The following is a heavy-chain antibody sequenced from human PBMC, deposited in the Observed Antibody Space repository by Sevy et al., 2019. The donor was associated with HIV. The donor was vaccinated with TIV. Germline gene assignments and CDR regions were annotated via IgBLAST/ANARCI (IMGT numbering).Heavy chain of an antibody. D-gene: IGHD3-10*01. V-gene: IGHV3-49*03. CDR1: GFTFGDYA. CDR3: TRVNAFFYNSGSKDDAFDI. J-gene: IGHJ3*02. Sequence: GGSLRLSCTTSGFTFGDYALSWFRQAPGKGLEWVGFIRNTHYGGTTEYAASVQGIFTISRDDSKSIAYLQMNSLIIEDTAMYYCTRVNAFFYNSGSKDDAFDIWGQGTMVTVSS. CDR2: IRNTHYGGTT.